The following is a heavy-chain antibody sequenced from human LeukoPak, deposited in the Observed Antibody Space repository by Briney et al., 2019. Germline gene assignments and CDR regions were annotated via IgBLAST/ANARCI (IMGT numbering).Heavy chain of an antibody. Sequence: GGSLRLSWVAAGFAFSRFAMNWVRHAPGKGREWVSIVSGSGGITNSVDSVEGRFTISRDNSKSAVYLEMNGLRAEDTAVYYCATEGFDNWGQGTLVSVSS. V-gene: IGHV3-23*01. J-gene: IGHJ4*02. CDR1: GFAFSRFA. CDR3: ATEGFDN. CDR2: VSGSGGIT. D-gene: IGHD1-14*01.